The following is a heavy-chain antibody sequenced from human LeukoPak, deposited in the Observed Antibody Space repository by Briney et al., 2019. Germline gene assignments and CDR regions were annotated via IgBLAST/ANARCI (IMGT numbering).Heavy chain of an antibody. CDR3: ARDPHYCSSTSCYLPTYYMDV. D-gene: IGHD2-2*01. V-gene: IGHV3-11*01. J-gene: IGHJ6*03. CDR2: ISSSGSTI. CDR1: GFTFSDYY. Sequence: GGSLRLSCAASGFTFSDYYMSWIRQAPGKGLEWVSYISSSGSTIYYADSVKGRFTISRDNAKNSLYLQMNSLRAEDMAVYYCARDPHYCSSTSCYLPTYYMDVWGKGTTVTVSS.